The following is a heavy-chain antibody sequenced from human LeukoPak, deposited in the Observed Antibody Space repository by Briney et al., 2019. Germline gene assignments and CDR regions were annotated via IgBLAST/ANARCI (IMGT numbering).Heavy chain of an antibody. V-gene: IGHV3-33*06. CDR2: IWYDGSNK. D-gene: IGHD3-3*01. CDR1: GFTFSSYG. Sequence: GGSLRLSCAASGFTFSSYGMHWVRQAPGKGLEWVADIWYDGSNKYYADSVKGRFTISRDNSKNTLYLQMNSQRAEDTAVYYCAKDGGYDFWSGQKYYYYYMDVWGKGTTVTVSS. J-gene: IGHJ6*03. CDR3: AKDGGYDFWSGQKYYYYYMDV.